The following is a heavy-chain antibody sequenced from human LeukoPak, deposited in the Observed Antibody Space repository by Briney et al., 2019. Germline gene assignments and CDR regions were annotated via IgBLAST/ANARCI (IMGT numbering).Heavy chain of an antibody. CDR1: GGSISSYY. CDR3: AREHGDYYYGMDV. Sequence: SETLSLTCTVSGGSISSYYWRWIRQPPGKGLEWIGYIYYSGSTNYNASLKSRVTISVDTSQNQFSLKLSSVTAADTAVYYCAREHGDYYYGMDVWGQGTTVTVSS. D-gene: IGHD4-17*01. J-gene: IGHJ6*02. V-gene: IGHV4-59*01. CDR2: IYYSGST.